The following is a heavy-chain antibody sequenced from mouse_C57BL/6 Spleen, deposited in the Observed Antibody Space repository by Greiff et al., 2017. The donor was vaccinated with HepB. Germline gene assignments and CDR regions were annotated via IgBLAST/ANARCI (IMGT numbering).Heavy chain of an antibody. CDR3: ARSRYDDYYFDY. CDR2: IDPEDGET. D-gene: IGHD2-3*01. Sequence: VQLQQSGAELVKPGASVKLSCTASGFNIKDYYMHWVKQRTEKGLAWIGRIDPEDGETKYAPKFQGKATITEDTSTNTAYLQLSSLTSEDTAVYYCARSRYDDYYFDYWGQGTTLTVSS. V-gene: IGHV14-2*01. J-gene: IGHJ2*01. CDR1: GFNIKDYY.